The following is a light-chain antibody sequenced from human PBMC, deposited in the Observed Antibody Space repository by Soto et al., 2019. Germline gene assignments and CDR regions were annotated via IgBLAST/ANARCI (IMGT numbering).Light chain of an antibody. CDR3: SSYTSSSTLYV. Sequence: LTQPASVSGSPGQSITISCIGTSSDIGAYNYVSWYQQHPGKVPKLMIYEVTNRPSGLSNRFSGSKSGNTASLTISGLQAEDEADYFCSSYTSSSTLYVFGTGTKVTVL. V-gene: IGLV2-14*01. CDR1: SSDIGAYNY. CDR2: EVT. J-gene: IGLJ1*01.